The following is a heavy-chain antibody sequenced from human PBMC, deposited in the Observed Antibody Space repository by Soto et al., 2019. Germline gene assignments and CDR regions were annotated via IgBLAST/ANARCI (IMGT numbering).Heavy chain of an antibody. CDR2: INGGGSST. J-gene: IGHJ4*02. CDR3: AKDFIGYCSDVNCHIFDF. CDR1: GFTFSDYW. V-gene: IGHV3-74*01. Sequence: GGSLRLSCAASGFTFSDYWMHWFRQAPGKGLVWISRINGGGSSTAYADSVKGRFTISRDNTKGSFYLQMDRLRLEDTAVYYCAKDFIGYCSDVNCHIFDFWGQGTLVTVSS. D-gene: IGHD2-8*01.